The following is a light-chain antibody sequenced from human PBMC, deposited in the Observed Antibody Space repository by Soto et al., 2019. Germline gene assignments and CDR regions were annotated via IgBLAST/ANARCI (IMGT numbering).Light chain of an antibody. CDR3: QYYGSSST. V-gene: IGKV3-20*01. CDR2: GTS. CDR1: ERIYSAY. J-gene: IGKJ1*01. Sequence: EVVLTQSPGTLSLSRGERATLSCRASERIYSAYLGWYQQKPGQAPRLLIYGTSSRATGIPDRFTGSGSGTDFTLTISRLEPADFAVYYCQYYGSSSTFGQGTKVDI.